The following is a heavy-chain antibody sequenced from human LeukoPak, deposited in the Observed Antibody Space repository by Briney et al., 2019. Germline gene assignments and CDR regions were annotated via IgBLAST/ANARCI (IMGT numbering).Heavy chain of an antibody. CDR2: MNPNSGNT. D-gene: IGHD2-2*02. CDR1: GYTFTSYD. V-gene: IGHV1-8*01. CDR3: ARADCSSTSCYTGMRWFDP. J-gene: IGHJ5*02. Sequence: ASVKVSCKASGYTFTSYDINWVRQATGQGLEWMGWMNPNSGNTGYAQKFQGRVTMTRNTSISTAYMELSSLRSEDTAVYYCARADCSSTSCYTGMRWFDPWGQGTLVTVSS.